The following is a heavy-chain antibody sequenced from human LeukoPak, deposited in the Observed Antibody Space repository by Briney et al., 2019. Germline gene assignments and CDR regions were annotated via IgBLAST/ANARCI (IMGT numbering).Heavy chain of an antibody. D-gene: IGHD2-2*01. CDR1: GGSISSYY. Sequence: PSETLSLTCTVSGGSISSYYWSWIRQPPGKGLEWIGYIYYSGSTNYNPSLKSRVTISVDTSKNQFSLKLSSVTAADTAVYYCARNAMLYYYMDAWGKGTTVTVSS. CDR3: ARNAMLYYYMDA. J-gene: IGHJ6*03. CDR2: IYYSGST. V-gene: IGHV4-59*01.